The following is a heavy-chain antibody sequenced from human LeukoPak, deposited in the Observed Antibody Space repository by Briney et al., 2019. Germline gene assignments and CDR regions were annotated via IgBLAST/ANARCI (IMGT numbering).Heavy chain of an antibody. Sequence: GASVKVSCKVSGYTFTDYYMHWVQQAPGKGLEWMGLVDPEDGETIYAEKFQGRVTITADTSTDTAYMELSSLRSEDAAVYYCATPSRHKGWFDPWGQGTLVTVSS. CDR3: ATPSRHKGWFDP. V-gene: IGHV1-69-2*01. J-gene: IGHJ5*02. CDR1: GYTFTDYY. CDR2: VDPEDGET.